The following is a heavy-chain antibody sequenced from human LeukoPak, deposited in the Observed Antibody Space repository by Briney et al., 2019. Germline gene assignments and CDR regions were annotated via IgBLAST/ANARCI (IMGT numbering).Heavy chain of an antibody. CDR3: ARGGGLDV. CDR2: INHNGNVN. J-gene: IGHJ6*02. D-gene: IGHD3-16*01. CDR1: GFTFSNYR. V-gene: IGHV3-7*03. Sequence: GGSLRLSCAASGFTFSNYRMNWVRQAPGKGLEWVASINHNGNVNYYVDSVKGRFTISRDNAKNSLYLQMSNLRAEDTAVYFCARGGGLDVWGQGATVTVSS.